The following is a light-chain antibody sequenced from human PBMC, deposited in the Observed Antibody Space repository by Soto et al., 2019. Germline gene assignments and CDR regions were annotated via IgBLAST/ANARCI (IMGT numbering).Light chain of an antibody. CDR3: QQYATYALT. CDR1: QSSSSW. J-gene: IGKJ4*01. V-gene: IGKV1-5*03. CDR2: KAS. Sequence: DIQMTQSPSTLSASVGDRVTITCLARQSSSSWLAWYQQRRGKAPKFLIYKASSLQSGVPSRFRGSGSGTQCTLHISCLQPADVAVYYCQQYATYALTFGGGINVDFK.